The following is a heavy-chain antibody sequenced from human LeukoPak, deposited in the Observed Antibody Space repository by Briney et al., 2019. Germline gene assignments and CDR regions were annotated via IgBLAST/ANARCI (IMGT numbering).Heavy chain of an antibody. Sequence: PSETLSLTCSVSGGSMTTHHWNWIRQTPGKGLEWIGYVFDSGRTKENPSLKSRVTLSADTSKNQLSLRLSSVTAADTAVYYCTTIKRGNIFGYFDFWGQGILVTVSS. CDR1: GGSMTTHH. J-gene: IGHJ4*02. CDR3: TTIKRGNIFGYFDF. CDR2: VFDSGRT. D-gene: IGHD5-18*01. V-gene: IGHV4-59*11.